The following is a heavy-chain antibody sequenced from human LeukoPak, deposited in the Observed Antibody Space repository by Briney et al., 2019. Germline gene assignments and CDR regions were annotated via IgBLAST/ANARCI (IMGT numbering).Heavy chain of an antibody. D-gene: IGHD3-10*01. CDR3: AREVMVRGVIIPLGNWFDP. CDR1: GGSISSYY. CDR2: IYTSGST. J-gene: IGHJ5*02. V-gene: IGHV4-4*07. Sequence: PSETPSLTCTVSGGSISSYYWSWIRQPAGKGLEWIGRIYTSGSTNYNPSLKSRVTMSVDTSKNQFSLKLSSVTAADTAVYYCAREVMVRGVIIPLGNWFDPWGQGTLVSVSS.